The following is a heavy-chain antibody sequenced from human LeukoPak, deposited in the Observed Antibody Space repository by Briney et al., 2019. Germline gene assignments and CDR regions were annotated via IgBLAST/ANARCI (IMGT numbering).Heavy chain of an antibody. CDR3: ASSRTYYYDSSGYSFDY. Sequence: SGTLSLTCTVSGGSISSYYWSWIRQPPGKGLEWIGYIYYSGSTNYNPSLKSRVTISVDTSKNQFSLKLSSVTAADTAVYYCASSRTYYYDSSGYSFDYWGQGTLVTVSS. CDR1: GGSISSYY. V-gene: IGHV4-59*01. D-gene: IGHD3-22*01. J-gene: IGHJ4*02. CDR2: IYYSGST.